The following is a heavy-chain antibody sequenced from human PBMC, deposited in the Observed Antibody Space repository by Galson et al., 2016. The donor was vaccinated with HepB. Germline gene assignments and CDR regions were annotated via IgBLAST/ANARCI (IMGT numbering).Heavy chain of an antibody. Sequence: SLRLSCAASGFTFSNYDMPWVRHAPGKGLEWLSSIYTAGDTYYQDSVEGRFTVSRENGKDCLYLHMKSLRAGDTAVYFCVRGSYSSDWYRTSAYDFGMDVWGKGTPVTVSS. V-gene: IGHV3-13*01. CDR3: VRGSYSSDWYRTSAYDFGMDV. D-gene: IGHD6-19*01. CDR1: GFTFSNYD. J-gene: IGHJ6*04. CDR2: IYTAGDT.